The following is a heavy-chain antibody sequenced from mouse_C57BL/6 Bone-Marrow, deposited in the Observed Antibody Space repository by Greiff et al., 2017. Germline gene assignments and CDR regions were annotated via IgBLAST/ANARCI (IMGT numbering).Heavy chain of an antibody. Sequence: QVQLQQSGAELARPGASVKMSCKASGYTFTSYTMHWVKQRPGQGLEWIGYLNPSSGYTKYNQKFKDKATLTADKSSSTAYMQLSSLTSEDSAVYYCARSRSPAWFAYWGQGTLVTVSA. CDR3: ARSRSPAWFAY. CDR2: LNPSSGYT. D-gene: IGHD1-1*01. J-gene: IGHJ3*01. V-gene: IGHV1-4*01. CDR1: GYTFTSYT.